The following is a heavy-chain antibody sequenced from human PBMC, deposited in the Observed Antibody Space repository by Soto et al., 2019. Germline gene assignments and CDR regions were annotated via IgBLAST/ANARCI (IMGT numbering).Heavy chain of an antibody. CDR1: GYTFTNYY. J-gene: IGHJ6*02. CDR3: ARPGIPRETGYHFGMDV. D-gene: IGHD1-1*01. V-gene: IGHV1-46*01. CDR2: INPSGGST. Sequence: QVRLVQSGAEMKKPGASVKLSCKASGYTFTNYYIHGVRQAPGHGLEWMTVINPSGGSTDYAQKFQGRVTLTRDTSTSTVHMELSSLRSEDTAVYYCARPGIPRETGYHFGMDVWGQGTTVTVSS.